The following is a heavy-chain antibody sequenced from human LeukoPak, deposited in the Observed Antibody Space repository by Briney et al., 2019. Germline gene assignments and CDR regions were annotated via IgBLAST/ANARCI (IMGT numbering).Heavy chain of an antibody. J-gene: IGHJ5*02. V-gene: IGHV4-39*01. CDR2: MYYSGST. Sequence: SETLSLTCTVSGGSISSSNYYWGWIRQPPGKGLEWIGSMYYSGSTYYNPSLRSRVTISVDTSKNQFSLKLSSVTAADTAVYYCARHPLSSSYWFDPWGQGTLVTVSS. CDR1: GGSISSSNYY. CDR3: ARHPLSSSYWFDP. D-gene: IGHD6-6*01.